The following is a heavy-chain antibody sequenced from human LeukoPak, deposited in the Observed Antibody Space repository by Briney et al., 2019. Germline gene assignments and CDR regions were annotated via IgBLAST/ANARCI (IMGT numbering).Heavy chain of an antibody. V-gene: IGHV1-69*13. J-gene: IGHJ4*02. CDR1: GYTFTGYY. CDR2: IIPMFGTA. Sequence: SVKVSCKASGYTFTGYYIHWVRQAPGQGLEWMGGIIPMFGTAKYAQKFQGRVTITADESTSTAYMELSSLRSEDTAVYYCARHRPAKHYYDSSAYSPFDYWGQGTLVTVSS. D-gene: IGHD3-22*01. CDR3: ARHRPAKHYYDSSAYSPFDY.